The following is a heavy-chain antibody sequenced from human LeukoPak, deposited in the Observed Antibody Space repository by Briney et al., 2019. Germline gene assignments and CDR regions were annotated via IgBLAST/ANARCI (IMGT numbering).Heavy chain of an antibody. CDR2: ISSSSSYT. Sequence: PGGSLRLSCAASGFTFSDYYMSWLRQAPGKGLEWVSYISSSSSYTNYADSVKGRFTISRDNAKNSLYLQMNSLRAEDTAVYYCARDQTRSSGYYFDYWGQGTLVTVSS. CDR1: GFTFSDYY. CDR3: ARDQTRSSGYYFDY. J-gene: IGHJ4*02. D-gene: IGHD2-2*01. V-gene: IGHV3-11*06.